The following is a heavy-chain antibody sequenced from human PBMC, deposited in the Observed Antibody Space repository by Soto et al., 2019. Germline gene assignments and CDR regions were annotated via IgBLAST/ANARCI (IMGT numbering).Heavy chain of an antibody. Sequence: QVTLKESGPVLVKPTETLTLTCTVSGFSLSNARMGVSWIRQPPGKALEWLAHIFSNDEKSYSTSLKSRLTISKDTSKSQVVLTMTNMDPVDTATYYCARILQLNYDFWSGFHYGMDVWGQGTTVTVSS. J-gene: IGHJ6*02. CDR1: GFSLSNARMG. CDR3: ARILQLNYDFWSGFHYGMDV. D-gene: IGHD3-3*01. V-gene: IGHV2-26*01. CDR2: IFSNDEK.